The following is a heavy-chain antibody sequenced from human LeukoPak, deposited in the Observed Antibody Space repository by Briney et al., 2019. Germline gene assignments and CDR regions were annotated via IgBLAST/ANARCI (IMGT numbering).Heavy chain of an antibody. D-gene: IGHD6-13*01. Sequence: PSETLSLTCAVYGGSFSGYYWSWIRQPPGKGLEWIGEINHSGSTNYNPSLKSRVTISVDTSKNQFSLKLSSVTAADTAVYYCARSHSSSWYHYFDYWGQGTLVTVSS. CDR1: GGSFSGYY. CDR2: INHSGST. V-gene: IGHV4-34*01. CDR3: ARSHSSSWYHYFDY. J-gene: IGHJ4*02.